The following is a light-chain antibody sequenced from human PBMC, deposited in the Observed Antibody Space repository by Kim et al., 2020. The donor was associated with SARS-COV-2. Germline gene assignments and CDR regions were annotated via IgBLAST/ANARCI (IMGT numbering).Light chain of an antibody. CDR3: QQYYSSVYS. CDR2: GAF. CDR1: QSISSNY. V-gene: IGKV3-20*01. Sequence: DIVMTQSPGTLSWSVGERVTISCRASQSISSNYLAWYQQKSGQAPRLLIFGAFRRATGIPDRFSGGGSGAYFTLTISRLQSEDFAVYYCQQYYSSVYSFGQGTKLEI. J-gene: IGKJ2*03.